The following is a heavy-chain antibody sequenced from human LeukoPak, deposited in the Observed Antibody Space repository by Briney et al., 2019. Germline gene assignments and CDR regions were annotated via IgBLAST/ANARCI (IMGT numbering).Heavy chain of an antibody. CDR3: ARVDCSSTSCAFDH. D-gene: IGHD2-2*01. Sequence: SETLSHTCIVSGGSISNYYWSWIRQPAGKGLEWIGRIYSSGSTSYIPSLKSRVTMAVDTSNNQFSLKVTSVTAADTAVYYCARVDCSSTSCAFDHGGQGTLVTVSS. CDR2: IYSSGST. CDR1: GGSISNYY. J-gene: IGHJ4*02. V-gene: IGHV4-4*07.